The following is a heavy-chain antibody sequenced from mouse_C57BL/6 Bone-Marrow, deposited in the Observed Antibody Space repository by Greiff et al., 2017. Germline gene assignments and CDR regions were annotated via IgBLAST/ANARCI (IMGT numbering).Heavy chain of an antibody. Sequence: QVQLQQPGAELVKPGASVKLSCKASGYTFTSYWLHWVKQRPGQGLEWIGMIHPTSGSTNYNEKFKSKATLTVDKSSSTAYMQLSSLTSEDSAVYYCAHYGSKGYWGQGTTRTVSS. CDR1: GYTFTSYW. CDR3: AHYGSKGY. D-gene: IGHD1-1*01. CDR2: IHPTSGST. J-gene: IGHJ2*01. V-gene: IGHV1-64*01.